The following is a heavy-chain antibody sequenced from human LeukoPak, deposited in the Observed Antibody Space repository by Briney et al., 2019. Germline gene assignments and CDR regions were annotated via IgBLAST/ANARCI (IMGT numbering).Heavy chain of an antibody. CDR2: IYYSGST. CDR3: ARQQSCSGGTCYFYFDS. CDR1: GGSISSSGYY. J-gene: IGHJ4*02. V-gene: IGHV4-39*01. Sequence: SETLSLTCTVSGGSISSSGYYWGWIRQPPGQGLEWIGSIYYSGSTYYNPSLKSRVTISLDTSQNQFSLKLSSVTAADTAVYYCARQQSCSGGTCYFYFDSWGQGTLVTVSS. D-gene: IGHD2-15*01.